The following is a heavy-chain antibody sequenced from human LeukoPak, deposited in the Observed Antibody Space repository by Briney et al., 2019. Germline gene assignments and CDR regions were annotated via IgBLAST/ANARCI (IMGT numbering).Heavy chain of an antibody. Sequence: SETLSLTCTVSGGSISSGDYYWSWIRQPPGKGLEWIGYIYYSGSTYYNPSLKSRVTISVDTSKNQFSLKLSSVTAADTAVYYCARENLENVDIVATINNGYFDYWGQGTLVTVSS. CDR1: GGSISSGDYY. D-gene: IGHD5-12*01. V-gene: IGHV4-30-4*01. J-gene: IGHJ4*02. CDR3: ARENLENVDIVATINNGYFDY. CDR2: IYYSGST.